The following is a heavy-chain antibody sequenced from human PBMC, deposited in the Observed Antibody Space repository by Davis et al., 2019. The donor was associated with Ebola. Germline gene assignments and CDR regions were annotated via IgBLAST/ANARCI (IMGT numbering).Heavy chain of an antibody. Sequence: ASVKVSCKASGYTFTGYYMHWVRQAPGQGLEWMGIINPSGGSTSYAQKFQGRVTMTRDTSTSTVYMELSSLRSDDTAVYYCARDGGITWFDPWGQGTLVTVSS. CDR3: ARDGGITWFDP. CDR1: GYTFTGYY. D-gene: IGHD3-10*01. CDR2: INPSGGST. V-gene: IGHV1-46*01. J-gene: IGHJ5*02.